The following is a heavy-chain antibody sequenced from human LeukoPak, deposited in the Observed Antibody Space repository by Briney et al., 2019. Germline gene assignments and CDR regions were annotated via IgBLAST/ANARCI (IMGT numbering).Heavy chain of an antibody. V-gene: IGHV1-8*03. Sequence: AAVKVSCKASGYTFTSYDMNWVRQATGQGLEGMGWMNPNSGNTGYAQKFQGRVTITRNTSISTAYMELSSLRSEDTAVYYCARGPPAFDYYYYYMDVWGKGTTVTVSS. CDR3: ARGPPAFDYYYYYMDV. CDR1: GYTFTSYD. J-gene: IGHJ6*03. CDR2: MNPNSGNT.